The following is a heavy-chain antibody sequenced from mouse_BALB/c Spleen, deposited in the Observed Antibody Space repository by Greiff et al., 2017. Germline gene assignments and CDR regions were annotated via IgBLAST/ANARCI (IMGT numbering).Heavy chain of an antibody. CDR3: AITGTRAMDY. CDR2: ISSGSSTI. J-gene: IGHJ4*01. D-gene: IGHD4-1*01. Sequence: DVKLVESGGGLVQPGGSRKLSCAASGFTFSSFGMHWVRQAPEKGLEWVAYISSGSSTIYYADTVKGRFTISRDNPKNTLFLQMTSLRSEDTAMYYCAITGTRAMDYWGQGTSVTVSS. CDR1: GFTFSSFG. V-gene: IGHV5-17*02.